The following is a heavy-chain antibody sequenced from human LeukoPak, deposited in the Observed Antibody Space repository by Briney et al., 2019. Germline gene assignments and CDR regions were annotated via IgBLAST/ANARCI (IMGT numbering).Heavy chain of an antibody. CDR2: VFSSGST. J-gene: IGHJ5*02. CDR1: GGSISSSSYY. D-gene: IGHD3-16*01. V-gene: IGHV4-39*01. Sequence: SETLSLTCTVSGGSISSSSYYWGWVRQPPGKGLEWIGSVFSSGSTYYNPSLKSPVTISVDTSKNQFSLKLSSVTAADTAVYYCARLPWGAYSSFDPWGQGTLVTVSS. CDR3: ARLPWGAYSSFDP.